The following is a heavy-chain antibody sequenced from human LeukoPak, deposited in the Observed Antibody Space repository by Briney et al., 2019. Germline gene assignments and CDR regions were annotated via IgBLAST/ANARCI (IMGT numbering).Heavy chain of an antibody. CDR2: IKQDGSEK. V-gene: IGHV3-7*01. Sequence: GGSLRLSCAASGFTFSSYWMSWVRQAPGKGGEWVANIKQDGSEKYYVDSVKGRFTISRDNAKNSLYLQMNSLRAEDTAVYYCQRASSGSLPDYWGQGTLVTVSS. CDR3: QRASSGSLPDY. J-gene: IGHJ4*02. D-gene: IGHD3-10*01. CDR1: GFTFSSYW.